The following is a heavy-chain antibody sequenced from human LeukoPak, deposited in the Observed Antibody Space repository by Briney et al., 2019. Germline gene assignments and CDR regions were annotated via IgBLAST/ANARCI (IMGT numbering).Heavy chain of an antibody. D-gene: IGHD5-24*01. V-gene: IGHV3-21*01. Sequence: GGSLRLSCAASGFTFSSYSMNWVRQAPGRGLEWVSSISTISNYIYYADSLKGRFTISRDNAKNSLYLQLNSLRAEDTAVYYCAREERMSTIGGAFDVWGRGTVVTVSS. CDR1: GFTFSSYS. CDR3: AREERMSTIGGAFDV. CDR2: ISTISNYI. J-gene: IGHJ3*01.